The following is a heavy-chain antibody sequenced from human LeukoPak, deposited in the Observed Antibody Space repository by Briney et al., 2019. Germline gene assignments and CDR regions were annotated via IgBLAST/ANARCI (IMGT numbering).Heavy chain of an antibody. CDR1: GFTFSSYC. D-gene: IGHD3-10*01. Sequence: GGSLRLSCAASGFTFSSYCMSWVRQAPGNGLEWVANIKQDGGEKYYVDSVKGRFTISRYNAKNSLYLQMNSLRAEDRAVYYCASGGVRITMVRGVIIRSPGDYWGQGTLVTVCS. CDR3: ASGGVRITMVRGVIIRSPGDY. V-gene: IGHV3-7*01. CDR2: IKQDGGEK. J-gene: IGHJ4*02.